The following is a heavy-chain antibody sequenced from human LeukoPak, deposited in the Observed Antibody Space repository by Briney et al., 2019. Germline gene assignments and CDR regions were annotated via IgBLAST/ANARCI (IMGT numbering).Heavy chain of an antibody. CDR1: GFTFSRYG. J-gene: IGHJ4*02. Sequence: GGSLRLSCAASGFTFSRYGMHWVRQAPGKGLEWVAIIWYDGSEEYYGDSVKGRVTITRDNSKNMVYLQMNSLRGEDTAVYYCARGSGLVVRGDYFDYWGQGTLVTVSS. V-gene: IGHV3-33*01. CDR3: ARGSGLVVRGDYFDY. D-gene: IGHD3-10*01. CDR2: IWYDGSEE.